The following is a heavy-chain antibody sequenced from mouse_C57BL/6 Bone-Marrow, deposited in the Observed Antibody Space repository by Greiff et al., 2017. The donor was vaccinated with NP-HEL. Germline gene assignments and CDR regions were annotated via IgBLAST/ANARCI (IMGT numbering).Heavy chain of an antibody. Sequence: EVQLQQSGPELVKPGASVKISCKASGYSFTGYYMHWVKQSHGNILDWIGYIYPYNGVSSYNQKFKGKATLTVDKSSSTAYMELRSLTSEDSAVYYCARGGTTVVARDWFAYWGQWTLVTVSA. CDR1: GYSFTGYY. J-gene: IGHJ3*01. CDR2: IYPYNGVS. CDR3: ARGGTTVVARDWFAY. V-gene: IGHV1-31*01. D-gene: IGHD1-1*01.